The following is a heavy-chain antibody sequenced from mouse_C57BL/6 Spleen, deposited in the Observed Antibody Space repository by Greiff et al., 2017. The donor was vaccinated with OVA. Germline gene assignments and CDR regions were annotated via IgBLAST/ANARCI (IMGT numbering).Heavy chain of an antibody. CDR1: GFTFSSYA. CDR3: TRDRYDYDEAYYAMDY. J-gene: IGHJ4*01. Sequence: EVMLVESGAGLVKPGGSLKLSCAASGFTFSSYAMSWVRQTPEKRLEWVAYISSGGDYIYYADTVKGRFTISRDNARNTLYLQMSSLKSEDTAMYYCTRDRYDYDEAYYAMDYWGQGTSVTVSS. V-gene: IGHV5-9-1*02. D-gene: IGHD2-4*01. CDR2: ISSGGDYI.